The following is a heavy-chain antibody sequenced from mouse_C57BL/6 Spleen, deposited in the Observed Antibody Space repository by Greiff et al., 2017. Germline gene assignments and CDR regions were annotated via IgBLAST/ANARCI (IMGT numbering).Heavy chain of an antibody. CDR3: ARRGGYAMEY. Sequence: QVQLQQPGAELVRPGSSVKLSCKASGYTFTSYWMDWVKQRPGQGLEWIGNIYPSDSETHYNQKFKDKATLTVYKSSSTAYMQLSRLTSGDSAVYYCARRGGYAMEYWGQGTSVTVSA. J-gene: IGHJ4*01. V-gene: IGHV1-61*01. CDR2: IYPSDSET. CDR1: GYTFTSYW.